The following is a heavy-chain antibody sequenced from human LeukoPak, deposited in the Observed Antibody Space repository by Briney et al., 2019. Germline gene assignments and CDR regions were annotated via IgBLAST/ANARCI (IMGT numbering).Heavy chain of an antibody. J-gene: IGHJ4*02. V-gene: IGHV1-69*01. D-gene: IGHD3-10*01. CDR3: ARVRYGSGSFSFDY. CDR2: IIPIFGTA. Sequence: SVKVPCKASGGTFSSYAISWVRQAPGQGLEWMGGIIPIFGTANYAQKFQGRVTITADESTSTAYMELSSLRFEDTAVYYCARVRYGSGSFSFDYWGQGTLVTVSS. CDR1: GGTFSSYA.